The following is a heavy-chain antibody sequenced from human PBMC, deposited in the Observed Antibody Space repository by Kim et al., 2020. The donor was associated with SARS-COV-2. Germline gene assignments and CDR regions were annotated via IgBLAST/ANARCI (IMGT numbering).Heavy chain of an antibody. Sequence: DYAVAVKRRRTINPDTSKNQFSLQLNSVTPEDTSVYYCARGSSGWYWFDPWGQGTLVTVSS. CDR3: ARGSSGWYWFDP. V-gene: IGHV6-1*01. D-gene: IGHD6-19*01. J-gene: IGHJ5*02.